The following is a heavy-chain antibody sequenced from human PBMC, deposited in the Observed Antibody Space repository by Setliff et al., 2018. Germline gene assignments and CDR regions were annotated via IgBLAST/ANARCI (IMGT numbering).Heavy chain of an antibody. V-gene: IGHV3-7*01. CDR3: ARDPEGGEFDI. CDR2: IRADGSGT. D-gene: IGHD2-21*01. CDR1: GFYFSGSW. Sequence: ETLSLSCAASGFYFSGSWMAWVRQAPGQRLEWVADIRADGSGTFYVDSVRGRFTISRDNARNSLFLQMNSLSAEDTGIYYCARDPEGGEFDIWGQGTLVTVSS. J-gene: IGHJ3*02.